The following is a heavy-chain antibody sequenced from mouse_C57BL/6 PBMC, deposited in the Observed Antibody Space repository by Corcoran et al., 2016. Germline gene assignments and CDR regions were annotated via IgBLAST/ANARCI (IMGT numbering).Heavy chain of an antibody. Sequence: QIQLVQSGPELKKPGETVKISCKASGYTFTTYGMSWVKQAPGKGLKWMGWINTYSGVPTYADDFKGRFAFSLETSASTAYLQINNLKNEDTATYFCGRGYYGSTFWYFDVWGTGTTVTVSS. J-gene: IGHJ1*03. D-gene: IGHD1-1*01. CDR2: INTYSGVP. CDR3: GRGYYGSTFWYFDV. V-gene: IGHV9-3*01. CDR1: GYTFTTYG.